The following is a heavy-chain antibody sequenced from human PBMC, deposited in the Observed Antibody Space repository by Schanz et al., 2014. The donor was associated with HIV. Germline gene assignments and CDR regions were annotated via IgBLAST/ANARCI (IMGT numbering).Heavy chain of an antibody. V-gene: IGHV1-69*06. CDR3: ARGYCSGGTCYSGDY. Sequence: QVQLVQSGAAVKKPGSSVKVSCKASGGTFSSYAFSWVRQAPGQGLEWMGGIIPVFGTTDYAQKFQGTVTITADTFTSTAYMELRSLTSDDTAVYYCARGYCSGGTCYSGDYWGQGTLVTVSS. CDR2: IIPVFGTT. J-gene: IGHJ4*02. D-gene: IGHD2-15*01. CDR1: GGTFSSYA.